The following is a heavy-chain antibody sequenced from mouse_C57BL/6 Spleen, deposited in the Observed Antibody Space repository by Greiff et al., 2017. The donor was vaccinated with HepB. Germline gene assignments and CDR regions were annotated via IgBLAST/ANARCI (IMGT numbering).Heavy chain of an antibody. V-gene: IGHV1-50*01. CDR2: IDPSDSYT. D-gene: IGHD4-1*01. CDR3: ARQLTGVYFDY. Sequence: QVQLQQSGAELVKPGASVKLSCKASGYTFTSYWMQWVKQRPGQGLEWIGEIDPSDSYTNYNQKFKGKATLTVDTSSSTAYMQLSSLTSEDSAVYYCARQLTGVYFDYWGQGTTLTVSS. J-gene: IGHJ2*01. CDR1: GYTFTSYW.